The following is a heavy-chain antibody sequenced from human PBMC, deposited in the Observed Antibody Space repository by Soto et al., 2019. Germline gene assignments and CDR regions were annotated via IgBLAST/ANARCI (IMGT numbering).Heavy chain of an antibody. J-gene: IGHJ4*02. V-gene: IGHV3-11*03. CDR2: ISSSSSYI. CDR1: GFTLSDYY. D-gene: IGHD6-19*01. Sequence: GGSLRLSCAASGFTLSDYYMSWIRQAPGKGLEWVSYISSSSSYINYADSVNGRFIISRDNAKNSLYLQMNSLRAEDTAVYYCAAGGYCSGWSDPHTFDYWGQGTLVTVSS. CDR3: AAGGYCSGWSDPHTFDY.